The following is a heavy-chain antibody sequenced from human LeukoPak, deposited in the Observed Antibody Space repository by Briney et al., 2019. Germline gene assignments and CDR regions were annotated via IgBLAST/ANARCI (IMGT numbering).Heavy chain of an antibody. V-gene: IGHV1-69*04. CDR2: IIPILGIA. CDR1: GGTLSSYA. D-gene: IGHD1-26*01. CDR3: ARHSGSYAFDY. J-gene: IGHJ4*02. Sequence: ASVKVSCKASGGTLSSYAISWVRQAPGQGLEWMGRIIPILGIANYAQKFQGRVTITADKSTSTAYMELSSLRSDDTAVYYCARHSGSYAFDYWGQGTLVTVSS.